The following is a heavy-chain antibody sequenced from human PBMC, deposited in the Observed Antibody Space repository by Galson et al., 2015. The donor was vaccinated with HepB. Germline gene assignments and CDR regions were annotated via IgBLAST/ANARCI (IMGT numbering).Heavy chain of an antibody. Sequence: SLRLSCAASGFTFDDYGMSWVRQAPGKGLEWVSGINWNGGSTGYADSVKGRFTISRDNAKNSLYLQMNSLRAEDTALYYCARELYYYDSSGYPRVASSGDAFDIWGQGTMVTVSS. CDR3: ARELYYYDSSGYPRVASSGDAFDI. D-gene: IGHD3-22*01. CDR1: GFTFDDYG. CDR2: INWNGGST. V-gene: IGHV3-20*04. J-gene: IGHJ3*02.